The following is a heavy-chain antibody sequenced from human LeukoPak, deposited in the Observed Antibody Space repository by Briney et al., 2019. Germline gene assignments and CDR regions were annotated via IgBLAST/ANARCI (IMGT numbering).Heavy chain of an antibody. Sequence: GGSLRLSCAASGFTFSSYAMSWVRQAPGKGLEWVSTISDRGDTTYYADSVKGRFTISRDNSKNTLYLQMNSLRAEDTAVYYCAKGEIAAAVPLPLHWFDPWGQGTLVTVSS. D-gene: IGHD6-13*01. CDR1: GFTFSSYA. CDR3: AKGEIAAAVPLPLHWFDP. CDR2: ISDRGDTT. V-gene: IGHV3-23*01. J-gene: IGHJ5*02.